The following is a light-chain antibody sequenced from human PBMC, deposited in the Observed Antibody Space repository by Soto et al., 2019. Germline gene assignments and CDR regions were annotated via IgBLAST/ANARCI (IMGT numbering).Light chain of an antibody. J-gene: IGLJ1*01. CDR2: EVS. CDR3: SSYAGRYIYV. CDR1: SRDVGGYNY. V-gene: IGLV2-14*01. Sequence: QSALTQPASVSGSPGQSITISCTGTSRDVGGYNYVSWYQQHPGKAPKLMIYEVSNRPSGISNRFSGSKSANTASLTISGLQAEDEADYYCSSYAGRYIYVFGTGTKVTVL.